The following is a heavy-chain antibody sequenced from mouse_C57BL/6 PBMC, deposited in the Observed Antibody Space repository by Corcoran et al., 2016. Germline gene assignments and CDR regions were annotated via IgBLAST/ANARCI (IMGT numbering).Heavy chain of an antibody. J-gene: IGHJ2*01. V-gene: IGHV9-3*01. CDR1: GYTFTTYG. CDR2: INTYSGVP. Sequence: QIQLVQSVPELKKPGETVKISCKASGYTFTTYGLSWVKQAPGKGLKWMGWINTYSGVPTYADDFKGRFAFSLETSASTAYLQINNLKNDDTATYFCARGTAQHVDYWGQGTTLTVSS. D-gene: IGHD3-2*02. CDR3: ARGTAQHVDY.